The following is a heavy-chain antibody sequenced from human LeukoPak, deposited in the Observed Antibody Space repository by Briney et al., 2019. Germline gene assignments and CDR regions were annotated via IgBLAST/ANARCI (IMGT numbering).Heavy chain of an antibody. J-gene: IGHJ4*02. V-gene: IGHV3-21*01. CDR1: GFTVSSYS. Sequence: GGSLRLSCAASGFTVSSYSMNWVRQAPGKGLEWVSSISSSSSYIYYADSVKGRFTISRDNAKNSLYLQMNSLRAEDTAVYYCARDSICGGDCSYFDYWGQGTLVTVSS. D-gene: IGHD2-21*02. CDR2: ISSSSSYI. CDR3: ARDSICGGDCSYFDY.